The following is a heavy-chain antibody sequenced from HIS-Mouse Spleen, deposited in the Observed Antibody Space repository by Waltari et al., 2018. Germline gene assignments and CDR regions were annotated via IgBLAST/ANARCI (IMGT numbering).Heavy chain of an antibody. V-gene: IGHV4-39*07. CDR2: IYYSGST. D-gene: IGHD6-13*01. CDR1: GGSISSSSYY. J-gene: IGHJ2*01. Sequence: QLQLQESGPGLVKPSETLSLTCTVSGGSISSSSYYWGWIRQPPGKGLEWIGSIYYSGSTYANPPLKSRVTISVDPTTNQFSLKLSSVTAADTAVYYCAREIPYSSSWYDWYFDLWGRGTLVTVSS. CDR3: AREIPYSSSWYDWYFDL.